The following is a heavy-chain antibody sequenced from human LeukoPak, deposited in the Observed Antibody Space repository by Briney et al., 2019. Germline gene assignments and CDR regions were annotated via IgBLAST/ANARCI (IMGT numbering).Heavy chain of an antibody. V-gene: IGHV1-2*02. D-gene: IGHD5-12*01. CDR2: INSKNGGT. CDR3: ARDAASWLRLIDY. J-gene: IGHJ4*02. CDR1: GYTFTGYY. Sequence: GASVKVSCKASGYTFTGYYMHWVRQAPGQGLEWMGWINSKNGGTNYAQKFQGRVTMTRDRSISTAYMELSSLRSDDTAVYYCARDAASWLRLIDYWGQGTLVTVSS.